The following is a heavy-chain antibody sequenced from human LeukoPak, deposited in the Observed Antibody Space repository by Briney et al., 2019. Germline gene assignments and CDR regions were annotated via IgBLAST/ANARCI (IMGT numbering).Heavy chain of an antibody. D-gene: IGHD3-3*01. V-gene: IGHV3-23*01. Sequence: GVSLRLSCTASGYIFINYDMNWVRQAPGEALVWVGDIDNDGGKTYYTDSVKGRFTIFRDNSKNTLYLQMNSLRAEDTALYYCAKSGARWSHFDYWGQGTLVTVSS. CDR2: IDNDGGKT. CDR3: AKSGARWSHFDY. CDR1: GYIFINYD. J-gene: IGHJ4*02.